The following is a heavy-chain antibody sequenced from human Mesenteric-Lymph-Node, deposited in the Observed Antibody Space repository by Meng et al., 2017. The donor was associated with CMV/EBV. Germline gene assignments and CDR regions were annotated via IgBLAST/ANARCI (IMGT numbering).Heavy chain of an antibody. J-gene: IGHJ4*02. D-gene: IGHD1-26*01. CDR2: IEGDGNTK. CDR1: GFTFSSYS. V-gene: IGHV3-7*01. CDR3: ASMWEGGY. Sequence: GESLKISCAASGFTFSSYSMNWVRQAPGKGLEWVADIEGDGNTKYYADSVKGRFTISRDNAKKSLYLQINALRVEDTAVYYCASMWEGGYWGQGTLVTVSS.